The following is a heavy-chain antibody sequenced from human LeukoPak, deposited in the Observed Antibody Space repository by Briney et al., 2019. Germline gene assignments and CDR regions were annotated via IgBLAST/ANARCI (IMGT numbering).Heavy chain of an antibody. V-gene: IGHV4-59*01. CDR3: ARGYYYYYGMDV. CDR1: GGSISSYY. J-gene: IGHJ6*02. Sequence: NPSETLSLTCTVSGGSISSYYWSWIRQPPGKGLEWIGYIYYSGSTNYNPSLKSRVTISVDTSKNQFSLKLSSVTAADTAVYYCARGYYYYYGMDVWGQGTTVTVSS. CDR2: IYYSGST.